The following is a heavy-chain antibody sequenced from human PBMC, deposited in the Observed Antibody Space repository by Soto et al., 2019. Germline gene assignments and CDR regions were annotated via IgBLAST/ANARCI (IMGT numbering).Heavy chain of an antibody. D-gene: IGHD3-22*01. J-gene: IGHJ5*02. CDR2: INPSGGST. CDR1: GYTFTSYY. Sequence: ASVKVSCKASGYTFTSYYMHWVRQAPGQGLEWMGIINPSGGSTSYAQKFQGRVTMTRDTSTSTVYMELSSLRSEDTGVYYCARDKVRLRRDSSGYYYGGWFGTWGKGTLVTVCS. V-gene: IGHV1-46*01. CDR3: ARDKVRLRRDSSGYYYGGWFGT.